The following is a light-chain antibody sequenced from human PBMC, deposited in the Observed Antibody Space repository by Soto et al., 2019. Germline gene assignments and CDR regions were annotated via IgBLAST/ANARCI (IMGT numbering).Light chain of an antibody. CDR2: EVS. V-gene: IGLV2-14*01. CDR1: SSDVGGYNY. Sequence: QSALTQPASVSGSTGPSITISCTGTSSDVGGYNYVSWYQQHACKAHKLMIYEVSNRPSGVYNRFSGSKSGNTASRPISGLQAEDEADYYCSSYTSSSTHVVFGGGTTLTVL. J-gene: IGLJ2*01. CDR3: SSYTSSSTHVV.